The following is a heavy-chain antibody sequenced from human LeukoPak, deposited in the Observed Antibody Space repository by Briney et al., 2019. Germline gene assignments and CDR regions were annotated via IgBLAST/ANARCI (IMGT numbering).Heavy chain of an antibody. CDR2: IKQDGSEK. CDR1: GFTFSSYW. Sequence: GGSLRLSCAASGFTFSSYWMSWVRQAPGKGLEWVANIKQDGSEKYYVDSVKGRFTISRDNAKNSLYLQMDSLRAEDTAVYYCARSLRVKSNYDFWSGYPYYYYYMDVWGKGTTVTVSS. J-gene: IGHJ6*03. V-gene: IGHV3-7*01. D-gene: IGHD3-3*01. CDR3: ARSLRVKSNYDFWSGYPYYYYYMDV.